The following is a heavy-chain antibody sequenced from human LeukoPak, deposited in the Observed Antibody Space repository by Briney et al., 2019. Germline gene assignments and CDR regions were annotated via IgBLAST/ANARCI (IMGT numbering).Heavy chain of an antibody. Sequence: SETLSLTCTVSGGSISSSSYYWGWIRQPPGKGLEWIGSIYYSGSTYYNPSLKSRVTISVDTSKNQFSLKLSSVTAADTAVYYCARIGDCSSTSCYSGIDYWGQGTLVTVSS. V-gene: IGHV4-39*01. J-gene: IGHJ4*02. CDR3: ARIGDCSSTSCYSGIDY. D-gene: IGHD2-2*01. CDR2: IYYSGST. CDR1: GGSISSSSYY.